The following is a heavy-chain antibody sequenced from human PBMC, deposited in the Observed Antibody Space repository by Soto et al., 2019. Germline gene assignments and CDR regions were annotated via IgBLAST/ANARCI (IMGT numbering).Heavy chain of an antibody. CDR3: ATDRPFPTPRGNYYYGMDV. D-gene: IGHD3-10*01. CDR2: ISAYNGNT. J-gene: IGHJ6*02. CDR1: GYTFTSYG. V-gene: IGHV1-18*01. Sequence: QVQLVQSGAEVKKPGASVKVSCKASGYTFTSYGISWVRQAPGPGLYWRGLISAYNGNTNYAQKLQGRVTMTTDTSTSPASMVLGSLRSDDTAVSYCATDRPFPTPRGNYYYGMDVWGLRTKVTVSS.